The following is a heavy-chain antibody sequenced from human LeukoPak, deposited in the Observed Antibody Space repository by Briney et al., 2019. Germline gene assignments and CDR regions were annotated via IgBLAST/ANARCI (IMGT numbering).Heavy chain of an antibody. J-gene: IGHJ6*02. V-gene: IGHV4-59*01. CDR3: ARDPVVLDSGMDV. D-gene: IGHD3-3*02. CDR1: GGSISSYY. CDR2: IYYSGST. Sequence: SETLSLTCTVSGGSISSYYWSWIRQPPGKGLEWIGYIYYSGSTNYNPSLKSRVTISVDTSKNQFSLKLSSVTAADTAVYYCARDPVVLDSGMDVWGQGTTVTVSS.